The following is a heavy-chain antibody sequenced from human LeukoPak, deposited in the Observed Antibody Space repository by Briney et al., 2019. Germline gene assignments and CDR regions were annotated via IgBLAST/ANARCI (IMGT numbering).Heavy chain of an antibody. Sequence: GASVKVSCKPSGYTFTDYYTRWVRQAPGQGLEWMGWVNPNNGGTNYAQKFQGRVTMTTDTSISTAYMELSSLTSDDTAVYYCARVPGGPARDLNYWGQGSLVTVSS. CDR2: VNPNNGGT. D-gene: IGHD3-16*01. CDR3: ARVPGGPARDLNY. J-gene: IGHJ4*02. CDR1: GYTFTDYY. V-gene: IGHV1-2*02.